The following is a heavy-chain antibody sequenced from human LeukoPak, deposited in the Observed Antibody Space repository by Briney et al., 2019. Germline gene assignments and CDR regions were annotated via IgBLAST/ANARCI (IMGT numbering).Heavy chain of an antibody. Sequence: GSSVKVSCKASGGTFSSYAISWVRQAPGQGLEWMGRIIPILGIANYAQKFQGRVTITADKSTSTAYMELSSLRSEDTAVYYCARQASVGYYYMDVWGKGTTVTVSS. CDR3: ARQASVGYYYMDV. CDR2: IIPILGIA. V-gene: IGHV1-69*04. D-gene: IGHD1-26*01. J-gene: IGHJ6*03. CDR1: GGTFSSYA.